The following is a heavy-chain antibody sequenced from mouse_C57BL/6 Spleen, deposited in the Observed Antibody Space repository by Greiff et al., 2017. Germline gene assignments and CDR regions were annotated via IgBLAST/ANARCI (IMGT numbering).Heavy chain of an antibody. CDR2: INYDGSST. CDR1: GFTFSDYY. CDR3: ARERVTAGYFDY. J-gene: IGHJ2*01. D-gene: IGHD2-3*01. Sequence: EVLLVESEGGLVQPGSSVKLSCTASGFTFSDYYMAWVRQGPEKGLEWVANINYDGSSTYYLEYFKGRVIISRDNAKNILYLQMSSLKSEDTATYYCARERVTAGYFDYWGQGTTLTVSS. V-gene: IGHV5-16*01.